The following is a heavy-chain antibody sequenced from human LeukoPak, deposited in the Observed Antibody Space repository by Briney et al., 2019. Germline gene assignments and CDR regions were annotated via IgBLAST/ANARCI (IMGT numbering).Heavy chain of an antibody. Sequence: GGSLRLSCAASGFTFSSYGMHWVRQAPGKGLEWVAVISYDGSNKYYADSVKGRFTISRDNSKNTLYLQMNSLRAEDTAVYYCAKDGDAYPDCWGQGTLVTVSS. CDR1: GFTFSSYG. V-gene: IGHV3-30*18. CDR2: ISYDGSNK. D-gene: IGHD7-27*01. J-gene: IGHJ4*02. CDR3: AKDGDAYPDC.